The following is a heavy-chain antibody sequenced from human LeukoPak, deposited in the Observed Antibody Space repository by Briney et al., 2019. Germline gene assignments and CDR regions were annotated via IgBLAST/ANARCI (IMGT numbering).Heavy chain of an antibody. D-gene: IGHD5-12*01. CDR2: INPNSGGT. CDR3: ARAEYSGYAYYFDY. CDR1: GYTFTGNY. Sequence: GASVKVSCKASGYTFTGNYMHWVRQAPGQGLEWMGWINPNSGGTKYAQKFQGRVTMTRDTSINTAYMELSRLRSDDTAVHYCARAEYSGYAYYFDYWGQGTLVTVSS. J-gene: IGHJ4*02. V-gene: IGHV1-2*02.